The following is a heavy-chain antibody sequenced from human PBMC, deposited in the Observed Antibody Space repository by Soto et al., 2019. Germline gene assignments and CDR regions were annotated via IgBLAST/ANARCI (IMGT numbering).Heavy chain of an antibody. J-gene: IGHJ6*02. Sequence: GGSLRLSCAASGFTFSSYGMHWVRQAPGKGLEWVAVISYDGSNKYYADSVKGRFTISRDNSKNTLYLQMNSLRAEDTAVYYCAKDVLRFLEWFDYYGMDVWGQGTTVTV. CDR1: GFTFSSYG. CDR3: AKDVLRFLEWFDYYGMDV. D-gene: IGHD3-3*01. CDR2: ISYDGSNK. V-gene: IGHV3-30*18.